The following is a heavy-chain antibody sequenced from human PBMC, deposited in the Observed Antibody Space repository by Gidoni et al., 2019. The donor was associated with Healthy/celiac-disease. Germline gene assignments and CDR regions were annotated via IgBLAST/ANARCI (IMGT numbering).Heavy chain of an antibody. D-gene: IGHD6-13*01. Sequence: QVQLQESGPGLVKPSQTLSLTCPVSGCSISSGGYYWSWIRQHPGKGLEWIGYIYYSGSTYYNPSLKSRVTISVDTSKNQFSLKLSSVTAADTAVYYCARAVQQLALGRIDYWGQGTLVTVSS. CDR2: IYYSGST. V-gene: IGHV4-31*03. J-gene: IGHJ4*02. CDR3: ARAVQQLALGRIDY. CDR1: GCSISSGGYY.